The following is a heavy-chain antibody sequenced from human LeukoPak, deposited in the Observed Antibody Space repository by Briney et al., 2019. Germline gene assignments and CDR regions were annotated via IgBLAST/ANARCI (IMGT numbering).Heavy chain of an antibody. CDR1: GGSISSNNYY. CDR2: FHYSGST. J-gene: IGHJ4*02. CDR3: ARNLAGHFGGFYFDY. V-gene: IGHV4-39*07. D-gene: IGHD2-21*01. Sequence: SSETLSLTCTVSGGSISSNNYYWGWIRQPPGKGLEWIGSFHYSGSTYYNPSLKSRVTISVETSKNQFSLKLSSVTAADTAVYYCARNLAGHFGGFYFDYWGQGTLVTVSS.